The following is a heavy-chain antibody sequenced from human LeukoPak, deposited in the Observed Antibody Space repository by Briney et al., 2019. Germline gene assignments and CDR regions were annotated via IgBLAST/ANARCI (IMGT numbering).Heavy chain of an antibody. CDR1: GFTFSTFA. D-gene: IGHD5-12*01. J-gene: IGHJ6*02. Sequence: GGSLTLSCAASGFTFSTFAMRWVRQAPGKVLEWVAVISYNGSKKYYADSVKGRFTISRDKSPNTLYLQMNSLRLEDTAVYYCGRLMGGYDSYFYGMDVWGQGTTVTVSS. CDR3: GRLMGGYDSYFYGMDV. V-gene: IGHV3-30*03. CDR2: ISYNGSKK.